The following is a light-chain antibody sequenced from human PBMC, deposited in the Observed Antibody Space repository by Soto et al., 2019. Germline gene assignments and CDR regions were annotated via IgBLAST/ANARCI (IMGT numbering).Light chain of an antibody. CDR1: SSDVGGYNY. J-gene: IGLJ2*01. V-gene: IGLV2-14*01. CDR2: DVS. Sequence: QSALTQPASVSGSPGQSITISCTGTSSDVGGYNYVSWYQQHPGKAPKLMIYDVSNRPSGVSNRFSGSKSANTASLTISGLQAEDEADYYCSSYTTRGSLVFGGGTKLTVL. CDR3: SSYTTRGSLV.